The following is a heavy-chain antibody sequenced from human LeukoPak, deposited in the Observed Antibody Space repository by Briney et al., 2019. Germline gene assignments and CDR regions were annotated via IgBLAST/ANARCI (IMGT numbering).Heavy chain of an antibody. V-gene: IGHV3-11*01. D-gene: IGHD3-22*01. CDR3: ARVRSGYYFDY. CDR2: MSSSDSII. Sequence: GGSLRLSCAASGFTFSDYYMSWMRQAPGKGLEWVSYMSSSDSIIYYADSVKGRFTISSDNAKNSLYLQMNSLRAEDTAVYYCARVRSGYYFDYWGQGTLVTVSS. CDR1: GFTFSDYY. J-gene: IGHJ4*02.